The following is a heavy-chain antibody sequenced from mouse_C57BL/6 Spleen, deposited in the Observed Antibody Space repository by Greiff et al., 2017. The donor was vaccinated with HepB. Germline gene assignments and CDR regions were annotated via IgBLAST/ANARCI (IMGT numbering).Heavy chain of an antibody. CDR1: GFSFNTYA. Sequence: EVKLVESGGGLVQPKGSLKLSCAASGFSFNTYAMNWVRQAPGKGLEWVARIRSKSNNYATYYADSVKDRFTISRDDSESMLYLQMNNLKTEDTAMYYCVRHDGYADFDVWGTGTTVTVSS. CDR3: VRHDGYADFDV. D-gene: IGHD2-3*01. CDR2: IRSKSNNYAT. V-gene: IGHV10-1*01. J-gene: IGHJ1*03.